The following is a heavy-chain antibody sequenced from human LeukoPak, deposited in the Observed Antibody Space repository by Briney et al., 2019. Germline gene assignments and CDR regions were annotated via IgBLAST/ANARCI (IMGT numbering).Heavy chain of an antibody. D-gene: IGHD2-15*01. CDR2: INPNSGGT. V-gene: IGHV1-2*02. Sequence: ASVTASCMVSGYTFTGYYMHWVRQPPGQGREWMGWINPNSGGTNYAQKFQGRVTMTRDTSISTAYMELSRLRSDDTAVYYCARLPGWTWSYWGQGTLVTVSS. CDR3: ARLPGWTWSY. J-gene: IGHJ4*02. CDR1: GYTFTGYY.